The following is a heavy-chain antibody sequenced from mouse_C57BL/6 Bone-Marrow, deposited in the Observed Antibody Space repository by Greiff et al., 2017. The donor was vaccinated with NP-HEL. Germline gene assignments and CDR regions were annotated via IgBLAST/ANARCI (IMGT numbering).Heavy chain of an antibody. V-gene: IGHV3-6*01. D-gene: IGHD1-1*02. CDR3: AREWFFFAY. CDR2: ISYDGSN. CDR1: GYSITSGYY. Sequence: EVKLQESGPGLVKPSQSLSLTCSVTGYSITSGYYWNWIRQFPGNKLEWMGYISYDGSNNYNPSLKNRISITRDTSTNQFFLKLNSVTTEDTATYYCAREWFFFAYWGQGTLVTVSA. J-gene: IGHJ3*01.